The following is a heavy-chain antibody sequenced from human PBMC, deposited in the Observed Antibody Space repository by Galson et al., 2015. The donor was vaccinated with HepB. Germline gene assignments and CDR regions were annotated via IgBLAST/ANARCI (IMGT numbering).Heavy chain of an antibody. CDR1: GYTFTGYY. V-gene: IGHV1-2*06. J-gene: IGHJ3*02. D-gene: IGHD1-26*01. Sequence: SVKVSCKASGYTFTGYYMHWVRQAPGQGLEWMGRINPNSGGTNYAQKFQGRVTMTRDTSISTAYMELSRLRSDDTAVYYCAGNRGELRNAFDIWGQGTMVTVSS. CDR2: INPNSGGT. CDR3: AGNRGELRNAFDI.